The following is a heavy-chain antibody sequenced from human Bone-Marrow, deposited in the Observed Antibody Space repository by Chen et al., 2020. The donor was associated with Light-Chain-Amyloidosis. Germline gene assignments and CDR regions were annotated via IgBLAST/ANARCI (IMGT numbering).Heavy chain of an antibody. CDR1: GSTFPNYW. Sequence: GESLKISCKGSGSTFPNYWIGWVRQMPGKGLEWMGVIYPDDSDARYSPSFEGQVTISADKSITTAYLQWRSLKASDTAMYYCARRRDGYNFDYWGQGTLVTVSS. D-gene: IGHD5-12*01. J-gene: IGHJ4*02. V-gene: IGHV5-51*01. CDR3: ARRRDGYNFDY. CDR2: IYPDDSDA.